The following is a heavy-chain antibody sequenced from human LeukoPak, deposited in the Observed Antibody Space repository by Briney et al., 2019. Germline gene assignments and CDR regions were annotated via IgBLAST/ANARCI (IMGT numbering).Heavy chain of an antibody. CDR2: IIPIFGTA. V-gene: IGHV1-69*06. Sequence: SVKVSCKASGGTFSSYAISWVRQAPGQGLEWMGGIIPIFGTASYAQKFQGRVTITADKSTSTAYMELSSLRSEDTAVYYCARDGWELLAGLDYWGQGTLVTVSS. J-gene: IGHJ4*02. CDR3: ARDGWELLAGLDY. D-gene: IGHD1-26*01. CDR1: GGTFSSYA.